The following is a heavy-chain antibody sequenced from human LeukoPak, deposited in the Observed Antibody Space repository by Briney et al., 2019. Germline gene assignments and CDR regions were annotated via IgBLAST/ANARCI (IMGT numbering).Heavy chain of an antibody. J-gene: IGHJ3*01. CDR1: GASVSSHF. D-gene: IGHD1-26*01. Sequence: SETLSLTCGVSGASVSSHFWSWIRQTPGMGLEWIGYISNRGSTGYNPSLRSRVAISVDAPKNEVSLNVRSVSAADTAVYYCAKGVSGTYYAFDVWGQGRTV. CDR3: AKGVSGTYYAFDV. CDR2: ISNRGST. V-gene: IGHV4-59*02.